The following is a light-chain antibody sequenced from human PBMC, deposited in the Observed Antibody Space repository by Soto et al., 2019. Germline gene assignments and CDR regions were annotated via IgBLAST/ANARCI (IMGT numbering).Light chain of an antibody. V-gene: IGKV3-11*01. CDR3: QQRGNWPIT. CDR2: DAS. J-gene: IGKJ5*01. Sequence: IVLTQSQSTLSFSPRSRATVSFGASQSVGSSLAWYQQKPGQAPRLLIYDASNRATGIPARFSGSGSGTDFTLTISSLAPEDFAVYYCQQRGNWPITFGQGTRLEIK. CDR1: QSVGSS.